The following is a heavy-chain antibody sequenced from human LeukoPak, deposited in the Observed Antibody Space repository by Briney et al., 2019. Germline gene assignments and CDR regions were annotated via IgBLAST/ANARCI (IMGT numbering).Heavy chain of an antibody. CDR2: IKQDGSEK. J-gene: IGHJ4*02. Sequence: QPGGSLRLFCAASGFTFSSSWMSLARQAPGKGLEWVANIKQDGSEKYYVDSVKGRLTISRDNAKNSLYLQMNSLRAEDTAVYYCARDRTMVTDNWGLGTLVTVSS. V-gene: IGHV3-7*01. D-gene: IGHD4/OR15-4a*01. CDR1: GFTFSSSW. CDR3: ARDRTMVTDN.